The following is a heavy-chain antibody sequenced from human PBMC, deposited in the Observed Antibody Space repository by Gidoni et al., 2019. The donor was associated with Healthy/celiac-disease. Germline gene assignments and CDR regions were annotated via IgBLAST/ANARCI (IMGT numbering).Heavy chain of an antibody. CDR3: ARWLYSNYNDYYYGMDV. Sequence: EVQLVESGGGLVKPGGSLRLSCAASGFTLRSYRMNWVRQATGKGLEGVSSISSSSRYRYYADSVKGRFTISRDNAKNSLYLQMNSLRAEDTAVYYCARWLYSNYNDYYYGMDVWGQGTTVTVSS. CDR1: GFTLRSYR. J-gene: IGHJ6*02. V-gene: IGHV3-21*01. D-gene: IGHD4-4*01. CDR2: ISSSSRYR.